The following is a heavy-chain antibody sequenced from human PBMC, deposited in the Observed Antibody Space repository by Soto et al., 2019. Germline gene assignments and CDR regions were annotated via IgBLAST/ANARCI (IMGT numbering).Heavy chain of an antibody. D-gene: IGHD3-10*01. J-gene: IGHJ6*02. CDR1: GFTFSSYA. CDR2: ISYDGSNK. Sequence: SCAASGFTFSSYAMHWVRQAPGKGLEWVAVISYDGSNKYYADSVKGRFTISRDNSKNTLYLQMNSLRAEDTAVYYCAKPLGGGSGSYWSYYYGMDVWGQGTTVTVSS. V-gene: IGHV3-30-3*02. CDR3: AKPLGGGSGSYWSYYYGMDV.